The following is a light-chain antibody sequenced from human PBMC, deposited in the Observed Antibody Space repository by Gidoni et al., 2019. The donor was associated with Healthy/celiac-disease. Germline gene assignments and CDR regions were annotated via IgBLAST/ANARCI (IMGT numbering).Light chain of an antibody. CDR2: AAS. J-gene: IGKJ3*01. Sequence: DIQLTQSPSFLSASVGDRVTITCRASQGLSSYLAWYQQKPGKAPKLLIYAASTLQSGVPSRFSGSGSGTEFTLTISSLQPEDFATYYCQQLNSYPTFXPXTKVDIK. CDR3: QQLNSYPT. CDR1: QGLSSY. V-gene: IGKV1-9*01.